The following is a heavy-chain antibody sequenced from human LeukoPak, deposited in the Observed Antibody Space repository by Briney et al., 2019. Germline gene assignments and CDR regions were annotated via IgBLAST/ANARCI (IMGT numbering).Heavy chain of an antibody. D-gene: IGHD1-26*01. V-gene: IGHV4-34*01. CDR1: GGSFSGYY. Sequence: SEILSLTCAVYGGSFSGYYWSWIRQPPGKGLEWIGEINHSGSTNYNPSLKSRVTISVDTSKNQFSLKLSSVTAADTAVYYCARRSGGYYLSNPSWGQGTLVTVSS. J-gene: IGHJ4*02. CDR2: INHSGST. CDR3: ARRSGGYYLSNPS.